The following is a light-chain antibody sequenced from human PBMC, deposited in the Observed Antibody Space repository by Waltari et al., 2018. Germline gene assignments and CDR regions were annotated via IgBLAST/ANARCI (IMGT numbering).Light chain of an antibody. J-gene: IGKJ5*01. CDR2: GAS. CDR3: QQYGTSSS. CDR1: QSVAKNY. V-gene: IGKV3-20*01. Sequence: EIVLTQSPGTLSLSPGERATLSCRASQSVAKNYLVWYQQKPGQAPRLLIYGASNRATGIPDRFTGSGSGTDFTLTINRLEPEDFAVYYCQQYGTSSSFGQGTRLEIK.